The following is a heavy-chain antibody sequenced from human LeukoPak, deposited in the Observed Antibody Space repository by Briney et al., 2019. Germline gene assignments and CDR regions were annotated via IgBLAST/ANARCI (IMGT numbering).Heavy chain of an antibody. CDR3: ARDACSGGSCYLSWFDP. Sequence: ASVKVSCKASGGTFSSYAISWVRQAPGQGLEWMGGIIPILGTANYAQKFQGRVTITADESTSTAYMELSSLRSEDTAVYYCARDACSGGSCYLSWFDPWGQGTLVTVSS. D-gene: IGHD2-15*01. CDR2: IIPILGTA. V-gene: IGHV1-69*13. J-gene: IGHJ5*02. CDR1: GGTFSSYA.